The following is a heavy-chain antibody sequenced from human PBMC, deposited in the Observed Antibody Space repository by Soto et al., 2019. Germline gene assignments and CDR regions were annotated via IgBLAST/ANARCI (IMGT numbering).Heavy chain of an antibody. J-gene: IGHJ6*02. CDR1: GYTFTSYG. CDR3: ARVFPRYCISTSCYSGGYYYYGMDV. CDR2: ISAYNGNT. D-gene: IGHD2-2*01. V-gene: IGHV1-18*01. Sequence: QVQLVQSGAEVKKPGASVKVSCKASGYTFTSYGISWVRQAPGQGLEWMGWISAYNGNTNYAQKLQGRVTMTTDTSTSTAYMELRSLRSDDTAVYSCARVFPRYCISTSCYSGGYYYYGMDVWGQGTTVTVSS.